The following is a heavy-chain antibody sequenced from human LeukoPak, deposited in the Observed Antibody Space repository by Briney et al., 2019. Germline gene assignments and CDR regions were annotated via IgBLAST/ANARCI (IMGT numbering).Heavy chain of an antibody. Sequence: GETLKISCKGSGYSFTSYWIGWVRQMPGKGLEWMGIIYPGDSDTRYSPSFQGQVTISADKSISTAYLQWSSLKASDTAMYYCARHLRLWQNWFDPWGQGTLVTVSS. J-gene: IGHJ5*02. CDR3: ARHLRLWQNWFDP. V-gene: IGHV5-51*01. CDR2: IYPGDSDT. CDR1: GYSFTSYW. D-gene: IGHD5-18*01.